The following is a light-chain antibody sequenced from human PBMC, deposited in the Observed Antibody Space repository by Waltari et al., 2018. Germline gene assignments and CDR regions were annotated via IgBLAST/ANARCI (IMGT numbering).Light chain of an antibody. CDR3: GTWDSSLSGAV. V-gene: IGLV1-51*02. CDR1: RSQIGNNF. J-gene: IGLJ7*01. CDR2: EDN. Sequence: QSVLTQPPSVSAAPGQRVTIPCSGGRSQIGNNFVSRYRQFPGTAPKLLIYEDNGRPSGVPGRFSGSKSGTSATLDITGLQAGDEADYYCGTWDSSLSGAVFGGGTHLTVL.